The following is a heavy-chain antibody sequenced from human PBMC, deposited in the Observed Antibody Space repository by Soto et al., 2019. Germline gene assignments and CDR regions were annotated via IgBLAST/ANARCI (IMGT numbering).Heavy chain of an antibody. CDR1: GYTFTSYD. J-gene: IGHJ6*03. V-gene: IGHV1-8*01. CDR2: MNPNSGST. CDR3: ARSRYNWNLYYYYYYMDV. Sequence: GASVKVSCKASGYTFTSYDINWVRQATGQGLEWMGWMNPNSGSTGYAQKFQGRVTMTRNTSISTAYMELSSLRSEDTAVYYCARSRYNWNLYYYYYYMDVWGKGTTVTVSS. D-gene: IGHD1-20*01.